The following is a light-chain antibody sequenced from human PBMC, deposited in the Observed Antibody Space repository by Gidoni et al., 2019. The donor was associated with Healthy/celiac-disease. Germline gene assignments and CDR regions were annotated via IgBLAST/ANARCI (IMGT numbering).Light chain of an antibody. CDR1: QGISNS. J-gene: IGKJ1*01. Sequence: DIQMTQSPSSLSASVGDRVTITCRASQGISNSLAWYQQKPGKAPKLLLYAASRLESGVPSRFSSSGSGTDYTLTISSLQPEDFATYYCQHYYSTPQTFGQGTKVEIK. CDR3: QHYYSTPQT. V-gene: IGKV1-NL1*01. CDR2: AAS.